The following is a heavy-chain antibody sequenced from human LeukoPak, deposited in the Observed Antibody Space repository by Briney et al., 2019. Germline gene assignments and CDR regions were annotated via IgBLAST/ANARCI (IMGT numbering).Heavy chain of an antibody. Sequence: SVKVSCKASGGTFSSYAISWVRQAPGQGLEWMGRIIPILGIANYPQKFQGRVTITADKSTSTAYMELSSLRSEDTAVYYCARDKGIIAAAGTTPFDYWGQGTLVTVSS. D-gene: IGHD6-13*01. J-gene: IGHJ4*02. CDR1: GGTFSSYA. CDR2: IIPILGIA. CDR3: ARDKGIIAAAGTTPFDY. V-gene: IGHV1-69*04.